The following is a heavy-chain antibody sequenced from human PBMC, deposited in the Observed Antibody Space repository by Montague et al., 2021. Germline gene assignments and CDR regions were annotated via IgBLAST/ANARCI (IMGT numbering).Heavy chain of an antibody. CDR2: IRASRDNI. D-gene: IGHD5-24*01. J-gene: IGHJ4*02. CDR1: GLTFDNCA. CDR3: ARDRRDGTYFDY. V-gene: IGHV3-23*01. Sequence: SLRISCAVSGLTFDNCAMTWVRQAPGKGLEWVSGIRASRDNIYYADSVKGRVTISRDNSKNTLYLQMHDLRAEDTAVYYCARDRRDGTYFDYWGQGTLVTVSS.